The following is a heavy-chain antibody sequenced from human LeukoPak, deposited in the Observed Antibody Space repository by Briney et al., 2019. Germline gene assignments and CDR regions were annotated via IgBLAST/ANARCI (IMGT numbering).Heavy chain of an antibody. J-gene: IGHJ3*02. V-gene: IGHV3-66*01. D-gene: IGHD3-22*01. Sequence: GGSLRLSCAASGFTVSSNYMIWVRQAPGKGLEWVSVIYSGGSTYYADSVKGRFTISRDNSKNTLYLQMNSLRAEDTAVYYCATRDYYDSSGYFDAFDIWGQGTMVTVSS. CDR2: IYSGGST. CDR1: GFTVSSNY. CDR3: ATRDYYDSSGYFDAFDI.